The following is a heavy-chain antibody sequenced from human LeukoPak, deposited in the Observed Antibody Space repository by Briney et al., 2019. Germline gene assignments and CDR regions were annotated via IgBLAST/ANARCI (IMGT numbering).Heavy chain of an antibody. V-gene: IGHV1-18*01. D-gene: IGHD3-10*01. CDR2: ISAYNGNT. CDR3: ARDNSVGDIAWWFDP. Sequence: GASVKVSCKASSYTFTSYGISWVRQAPGQGLEWMGWISAYNGNTNYAQKFQGRVTMTRDMSTSTDYMELSSLRSEDTAVYYCARDNSVGDIAWWFDPWGQGTLVTVSS. CDR1: SYTFTSYG. J-gene: IGHJ5*02.